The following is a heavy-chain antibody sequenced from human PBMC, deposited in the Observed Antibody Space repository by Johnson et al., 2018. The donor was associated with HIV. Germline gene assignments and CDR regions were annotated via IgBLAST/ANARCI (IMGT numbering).Heavy chain of an antibody. CDR1: GFTFDDYD. CDR3: AKGVSYDSSDSAFDI. CDR2: ISWNSGSI. Sequence: VQLVESGGGLVQPGRSLRLSCAASGFTFDDYDMHWVRQAPGKGLEWVAGISWNSGSIGYADSVKGRFTISRDNAKNSLYLQMNSLRAEDTALFYCAKGVSYDSSDSAFDIWGQGTMVTVSS. J-gene: IGHJ3*02. V-gene: IGHV3-9*01. D-gene: IGHD3-22*01.